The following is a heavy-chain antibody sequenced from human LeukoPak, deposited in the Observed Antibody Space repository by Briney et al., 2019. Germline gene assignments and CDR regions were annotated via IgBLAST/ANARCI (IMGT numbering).Heavy chain of an antibody. V-gene: IGHV3-23*01. J-gene: IGHJ4*02. CDR1: GLTFSTNA. CDR3: ARGGSPYNY. D-gene: IGHD1-26*01. CDR2: ISGSRSST. Sequence: SGGPLRLSCAASGLTFSTNAMSCVRQTPGKGLEWLSAISGSRSSTYYADSEKARYTIPRDNSKNTLSLEMNSLRAEDTAIYYCARGGSPYNYWGQGTLVTVSS.